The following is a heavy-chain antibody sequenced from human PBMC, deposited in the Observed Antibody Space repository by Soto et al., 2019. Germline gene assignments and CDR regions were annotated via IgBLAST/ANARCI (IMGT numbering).Heavy chain of an antibody. J-gene: IGHJ6*02. V-gene: IGHV4-59*01. CDR2: IYYSGST. Sequence: WETLSLTCTVSGGSISSYYWSWIRQPPGKGLEWIGYIYYSGSTNYNPSLKSRVTISVDTSKNQFSLKLSSVTAADTAVYYCARAINWHGDYYYGMDVWGQGTTVTVSS. CDR1: GGSISSYY. CDR3: ARAINWHGDYYYGMDV. D-gene: IGHD1-20*01.